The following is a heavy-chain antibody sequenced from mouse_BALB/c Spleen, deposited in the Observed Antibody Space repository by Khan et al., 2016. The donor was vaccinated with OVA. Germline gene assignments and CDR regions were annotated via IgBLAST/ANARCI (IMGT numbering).Heavy chain of an antibody. D-gene: IGHD1-1*01. Sequence: QLEESGPDLVKPSQSLSLTCTDTGYSITGGYSWHWIRQFPGNKLEWMGYIHYSGRTNYNPSLKSRISITRDTSKNQFFLQLNSVTTEDTATYYCARSGTTVVAYWYFDVWGAGTTVTVSS. V-gene: IGHV3-1*02. CDR3: ARSGTTVVAYWYFDV. CDR1: GYSITGGYS. J-gene: IGHJ1*01. CDR2: IHYSGRT.